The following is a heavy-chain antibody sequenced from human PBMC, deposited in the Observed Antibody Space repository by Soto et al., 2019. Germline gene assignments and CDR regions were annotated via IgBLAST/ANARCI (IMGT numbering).Heavy chain of an antibody. J-gene: IGHJ4*02. Sequence: SETLSLTCRVSDGSMNSDSSYWGWIRQPPGKGLEWIGVINHSGSTYHNLSLKGRITMSVDASRNQFSLKLTSMTAADTAVYYCARLGGYVSVGYYYLWDSWGQGTLVTVSS. CDR1: DGSMNSDSSY. V-gene: IGHV4-39*01. CDR2: INHSGST. D-gene: IGHD3-22*01. CDR3: ARLGGYVSVGYYYLWDS.